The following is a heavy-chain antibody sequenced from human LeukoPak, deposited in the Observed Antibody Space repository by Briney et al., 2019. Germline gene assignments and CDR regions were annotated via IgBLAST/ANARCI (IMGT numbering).Heavy chain of an antibody. CDR3: AKGSSYSGNLVDY. CDR1: GFTFNTYS. CDR2: IGGNGGST. Sequence: PGGSLRLSCAASGFTFNTYSLSWVRQSPGKGLEWVSAIGGNGGSTYYAESVRGRFTISRDNSMNTLYLQMNRLRVEDTAVYYCAKGSSYSGNLVDYWGKGNLVTVSS. D-gene: IGHD1-26*01. V-gene: IGHV3-23*01. J-gene: IGHJ4*02.